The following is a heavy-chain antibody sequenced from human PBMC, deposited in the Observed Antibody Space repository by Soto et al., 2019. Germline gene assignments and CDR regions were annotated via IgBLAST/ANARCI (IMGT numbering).Heavy chain of an antibody. D-gene: IGHD2-15*01. Sequence: PSETLSLTCNVSGGSIDRSNYYWDWLRQAPGKGLEWIGEIYDARRTTYNPSLRSRVTISAVASSQQFTLRLISLTAADTAIYYCARGRWSDRFLNWVQGTLVTVSS. J-gene: IGHJ4*02. V-gene: IGHV4-39*06. CDR2: IYDARRT. CDR3: ARGRWSDRFLN. CDR1: GGSIDRSNYY.